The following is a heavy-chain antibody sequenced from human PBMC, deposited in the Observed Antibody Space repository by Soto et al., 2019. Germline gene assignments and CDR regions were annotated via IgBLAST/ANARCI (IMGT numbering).Heavy chain of an antibody. D-gene: IGHD2-2*01. Sequence: GSLRLSCAASGFTFNNYAMSWVRQAPGKGLEWVSSINNGGDNIYYADSVKGRFTISRDNSKSTLYLQMNSLRAEDTAVYYCAKTFLARYCSSSICYDPADYFDYWGQGTLVTVSS. CDR2: INNGGDNI. V-gene: IGHV3-23*01. CDR1: GFTFNNYA. CDR3: AKTFLARYCSSSICYDPADYFDY. J-gene: IGHJ4*02.